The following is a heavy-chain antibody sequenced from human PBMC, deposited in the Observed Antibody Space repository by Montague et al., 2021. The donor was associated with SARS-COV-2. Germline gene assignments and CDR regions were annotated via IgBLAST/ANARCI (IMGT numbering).Heavy chain of an antibody. Sequence: SLRLSCAASGFAFNNYWMHWVRQAPGKGLVWVSRIKFDGTVIHYADSVKGRFTISRDNAKNTLYLQMNSLRVEETAVYYCVRDKGTHRILDYRGQGILVTVSS. CDR1: GFAFNNYW. V-gene: IGHV3-74*01. CDR3: VRDKGTHRILDY. D-gene: IGHD1-14*01. CDR2: IKFDGTVI. J-gene: IGHJ4*02.